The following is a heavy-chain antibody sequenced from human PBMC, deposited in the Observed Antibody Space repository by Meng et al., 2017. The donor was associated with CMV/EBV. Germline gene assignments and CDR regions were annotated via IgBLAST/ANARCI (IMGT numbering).Heavy chain of an antibody. CDR1: GFTFSSYW. CDR2: IKQDGSEK. D-gene: IGHD2-2*01. J-gene: IGHJ4*02. V-gene: IGHV3-7*01. CDR3: ARYCSSTSCPEGLFDY. Sequence: GESLKISCAASGFTFSSYWMSWVRQAPGKGLEWVANIKQDGSEKYYVDSVKGRFTISRDNAKNSLYLQMNSLRAEDTAVYYCARYCSSTSCPEGLFDYWGQGTLVTVSS.